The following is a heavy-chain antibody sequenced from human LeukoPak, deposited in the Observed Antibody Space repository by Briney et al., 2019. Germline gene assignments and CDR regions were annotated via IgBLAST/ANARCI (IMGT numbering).Heavy chain of an antibody. Sequence: GASVKVSCKASGYTFTGYYMNWVRQAPGQGLEWMGWINPNSGDTNYAQNFQGSVTMTRDTSISTAYMELSRLRSDDTAVYYCARGTISDITMIVVVTDYWGQGTLVTVSS. V-gene: IGHV1-2*02. CDR2: INPNSGDT. D-gene: IGHD3-22*01. CDR1: GYTFTGYY. J-gene: IGHJ4*02. CDR3: ARGTISDITMIVVVTDY.